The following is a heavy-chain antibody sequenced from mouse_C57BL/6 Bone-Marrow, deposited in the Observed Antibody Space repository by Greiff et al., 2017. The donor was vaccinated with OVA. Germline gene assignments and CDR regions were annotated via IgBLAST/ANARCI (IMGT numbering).Heavy chain of an antibody. CDR2: IYPGNSDT. CDR3: ARPLYSNNSYFDV. J-gene: IGHJ1*03. Sequence: VQLKESGTVLARPGASVKMSCKTSGYTFTSYWMHWVKQRPGQGLEWIGAIYPGNSDTSYNQKFKGKAKLTAVTSASTAYMQLRSLTSEDSAVYVCARPLYSNNSYFDVWGTGTTVTVSS. V-gene: IGHV1-5*01. CDR1: GYTFTSYW. D-gene: IGHD2-5*01.